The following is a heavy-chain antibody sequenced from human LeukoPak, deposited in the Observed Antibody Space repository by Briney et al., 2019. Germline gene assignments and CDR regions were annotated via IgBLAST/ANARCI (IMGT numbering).Heavy chain of an antibody. CDR1: GGSFSGYY. D-gene: IGHD3-10*01. CDR3: ARPGSYGPNDY. V-gene: IGHV4-34*01. Sequence: PSETLSLTCAVYGGSFSGYYWSWIRQPPGKGLEWIGEINHSGSTNYNPSLRSRVTISVDTSKNQFSLKLSSVTAADTAVYYCARPGSYGPNDYWGQGTLVTVSS. CDR2: INHSGST. J-gene: IGHJ4*02.